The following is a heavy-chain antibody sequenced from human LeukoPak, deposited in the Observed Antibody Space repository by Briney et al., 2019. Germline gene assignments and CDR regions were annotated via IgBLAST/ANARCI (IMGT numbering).Heavy chain of an antibody. CDR1: GGSISSNIW. Sequence: SETLSLTCAVSGGSISSNIWWTWVRQPPGKGLEWIGEIFHSGSTNYTPSLKSRVTISADTSKNQFSLKLSSVTAADTAVYYCARVGYGDYVIDYWGQGTLVTVSS. D-gene: IGHD4-17*01. V-gene: IGHV4-4*02. CDR2: IFHSGST. CDR3: ARVGYGDYVIDY. J-gene: IGHJ4*02.